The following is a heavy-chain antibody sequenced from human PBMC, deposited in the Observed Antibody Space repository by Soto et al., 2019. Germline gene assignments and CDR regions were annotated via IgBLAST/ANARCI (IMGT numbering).Heavy chain of an antibody. CDR3: ARGRRGAYYFDY. D-gene: IGHD1-26*01. CDR2: VSFDGSAT. V-gene: IGHV3-74*01. Sequence: EVQLVESGGGLVQSGGSLRLSCAASGFTFSSDWMHWVRQAPGKGLVWVSRVSFDGSATNYADSMKGRFTISRDNAKNTLFLQMNSLRAEDTAVYYCARGRRGAYYFDYWGQGTLVTVSS. J-gene: IGHJ4*02. CDR1: GFTFSSDW.